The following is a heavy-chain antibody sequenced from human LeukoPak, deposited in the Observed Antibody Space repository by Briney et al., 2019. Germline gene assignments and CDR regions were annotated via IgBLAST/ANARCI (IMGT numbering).Heavy chain of an antibody. CDR1: GFIFDDYG. V-gene: IGHV3-20*04. Sequence: GGSLRLSCAASGFIFDDYGMSWVRQAPGKGLEWVSGINWNGGSTGYADSVKGRFTIPRDNAKNSLYLQMNSLRAEDTALYYCARERVYDILTGFDYWGHGTLVTVSS. D-gene: IGHD3-9*01. J-gene: IGHJ4*01. CDR3: ARERVYDILTGFDY. CDR2: INWNGGST.